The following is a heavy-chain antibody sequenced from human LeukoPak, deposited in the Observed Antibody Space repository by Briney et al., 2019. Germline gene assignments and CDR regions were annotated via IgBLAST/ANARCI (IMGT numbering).Heavy chain of an antibody. Sequence: ASVKVSCKASGYTFTGYHMHWVRQAPGQGLEWMGWINPNNGFTNYTQKFKGRVTMTRDTSITTAYMELNRLTSDDTAVFYCARGWGSLYYFDYWGQGTLVTVSS. J-gene: IGHJ4*02. CDR3: ARGWGSLYYFDY. CDR1: GYTFTGYH. V-gene: IGHV1-2*02. D-gene: IGHD3-16*01. CDR2: INPNNGFT.